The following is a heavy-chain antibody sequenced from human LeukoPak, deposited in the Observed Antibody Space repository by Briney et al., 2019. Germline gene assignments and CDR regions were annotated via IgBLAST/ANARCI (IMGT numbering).Heavy chain of an antibody. Sequence: SETLSLTCTVSDGSISSYYWSWIRQPPGKGLEWIGYIYYSGSTNYNPSLKSRVTISVDTSNNQFSLILSSGTAADTALYYCARQHVRYFDYDFWGQGTLVTVSS. CDR1: DGSISSYY. CDR3: ARQHVRYFDYDF. J-gene: IGHJ4*02. V-gene: IGHV4-59*01. D-gene: IGHD3-9*01. CDR2: IYYSGST.